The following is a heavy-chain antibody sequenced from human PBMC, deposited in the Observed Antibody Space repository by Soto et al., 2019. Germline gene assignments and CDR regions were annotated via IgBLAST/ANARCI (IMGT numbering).Heavy chain of an antibody. J-gene: IGHJ4*02. CDR3: ARVAWAKYYFDF. D-gene: IGHD1-26*01. V-gene: IGHV1-69*02. CDR1: GDSFSRYS. CDR2: IIPIPDIA. Sequence: QVQLVQSGAEVKKPGSSVKVSCKASGDSFSRYSISWVRQAPGQGLEWMGRIIPIPDIAEYAQKFQGRVTITVDKSTSTAYMDLSGLRSEGTSVYYCARVAWAKYYFDFWGQGTPVTVSS.